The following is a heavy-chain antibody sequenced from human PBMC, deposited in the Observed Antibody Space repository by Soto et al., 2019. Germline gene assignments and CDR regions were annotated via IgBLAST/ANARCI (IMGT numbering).Heavy chain of an antibody. Sequence: QVTLKESGPVLVKPTETLTLTCTVSGYSLSHPRMGVSWIRQPPGKALEWLAHISAHDEKSYSTSLMTRLTISQDTSKSQVGLTMTNMDPVDTATYYCARVLYYGMEVWGQGTTVTVSS. CDR1: GYSLSHPRMG. J-gene: IGHJ6*02. CDR3: ARVLYYGMEV. CDR2: ISAHDEK. V-gene: IGHV2-26*01.